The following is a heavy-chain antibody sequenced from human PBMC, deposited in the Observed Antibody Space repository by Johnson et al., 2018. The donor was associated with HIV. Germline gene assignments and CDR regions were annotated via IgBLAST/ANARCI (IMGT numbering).Heavy chain of an antibody. J-gene: IGHJ3*02. V-gene: IGHV3-30*03. CDR1: GFTFSGYG. CDR2: ISYDGSNK. D-gene: IGHD6-19*01. Sequence: QVQLVESGGGVVQPGRSLRLSCAASGFTFSGYGMHWVRQAPGKGLEWVAVISYDGSNKYYADSVKGRFTISRDNSKNTLYLQMNSLRAEDTAVFYCARDHSSGPDAFDIWGQGTMVTVSS. CDR3: ARDHSSGPDAFDI.